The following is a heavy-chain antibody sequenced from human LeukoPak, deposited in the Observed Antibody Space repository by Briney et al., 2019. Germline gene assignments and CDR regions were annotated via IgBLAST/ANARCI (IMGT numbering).Heavy chain of an antibody. CDR2: INTNTGNP. CDR3: ADFWSGTSPGTTYGMDV. D-gene: IGHD3-3*01. J-gene: IGHJ6*02. V-gene: IGHV7-4-1*02. CDR1: GYTFTSYA. Sequence: ASVKVSCKASGYTFTSYAMNWVRQAPGQGLEWMGWINTNTGNPTYAQGFTGRSVFSLDTSVSTAYLQISSLKAEDTAVYYCADFWSGTSPGTTYGMDVWGQGTTVTVSS.